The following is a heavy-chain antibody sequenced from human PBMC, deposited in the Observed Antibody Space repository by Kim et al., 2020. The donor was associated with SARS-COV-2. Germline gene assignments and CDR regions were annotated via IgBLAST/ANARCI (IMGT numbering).Heavy chain of an antibody. V-gene: IGHV3-74*03. D-gene: IGHD3-10*01. Sequence: GGSLRLSCVASGFTLRTYWMHWVRQAPGQGLVWVSRIDENGAITTYADSVKGRFTISRDNSKNTLYLQMDRLRAEDTAVYYCARDGACQYGEWGQGTLVTVSS. J-gene: IGHJ4*02. CDR1: GFTLRTYW. CDR2: IDENGAIT. CDR3: ARDGACQYGE.